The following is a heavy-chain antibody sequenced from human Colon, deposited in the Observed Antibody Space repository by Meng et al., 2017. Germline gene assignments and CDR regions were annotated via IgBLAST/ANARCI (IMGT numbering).Heavy chain of an antibody. CDR3: AREGSDSWIDY. D-gene: IGHD6-13*01. Sequence: QVQPVQSVSELKKPGASVKATCKTSGYLFSYYAINLVRQAPGRGLECSGWSNKKSGKPTYAQGFTGRFVFSLDTSVSTAYLQINDLKAEDTAVYYCAREGSDSWIDYWGQGNLVTVSS. CDR1: GYLFSYYA. V-gene: IGHV7-4-1*02. J-gene: IGHJ4*02. CDR2: SNKKSGKP.